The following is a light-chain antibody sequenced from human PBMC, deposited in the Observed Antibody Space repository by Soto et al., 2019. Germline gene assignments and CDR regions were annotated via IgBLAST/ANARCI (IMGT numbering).Light chain of an antibody. Sequence: EIVLTQSPGTLSLFPGERATLSCRASQSVSSSYLAWYQQKPGQAPRLLIYGAYSGATGIPDRFSGSGSGTDFTLTISRLEPEDFAVYYCQQYGSSRTFGQGTKVDIK. V-gene: IGKV3-20*01. J-gene: IGKJ1*01. CDR3: QQYGSSRT. CDR2: GAY. CDR1: QSVSSSY.